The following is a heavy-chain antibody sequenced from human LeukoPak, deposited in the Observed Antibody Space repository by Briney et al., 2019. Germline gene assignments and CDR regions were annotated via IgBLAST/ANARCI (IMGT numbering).Heavy chain of an antibody. V-gene: IGHV4-59*01. D-gene: IGHD2-15*01. J-gene: IGHJ6*03. CDR2: IYYSGST. CDR1: GGSISGYY. Sequence: PSETLSLTCTVSGGSISGYYWSWIRQPPGKGLEWIGYIYYSGSTNYSPSLKSRVTISVDTSKNQFSLKLSSVTAADTAVYYCARQRTPNYYYYYMDVWGKGTTVTVSS. CDR3: ARQRTPNYYYYYMDV.